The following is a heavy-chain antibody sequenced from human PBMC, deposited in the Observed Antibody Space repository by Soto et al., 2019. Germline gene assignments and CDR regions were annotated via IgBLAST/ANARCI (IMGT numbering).Heavy chain of an antibody. CDR2: IYWDDDK. J-gene: IGHJ4*02. V-gene: IGHV2-5*02. CDR3: AHSLPIFGVVIEVSFDY. CDR1: GFSLSTSGVG. Sequence: VSGPTLVNPTQTLTLTCTFSGFSLSTSGVGVGWIRQPPGKALEWLALIYWDDDKRYSPSLKSRLTITKDTSKNQVVLTMTNMDPVDTATYYCAHSLPIFGVVIEVSFDYWGQGTLVTVSS. D-gene: IGHD3-3*01.